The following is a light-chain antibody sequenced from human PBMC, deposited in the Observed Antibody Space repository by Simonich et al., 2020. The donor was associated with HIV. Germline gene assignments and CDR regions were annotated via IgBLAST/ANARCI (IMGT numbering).Light chain of an antibody. V-gene: IGKV3-20*01. CDR3: QQYSSSSFS. Sequence: EIVLTQSPATLSLSPGEKATLSCRASQSVYNRYLAWYQQKPGQAPRLLIYGASTRATGIPDRFSGSGSGTDFTLTISRLEPEDFAVYYCQQYSSSSFSFGGGTTVEIK. J-gene: IGKJ4*01. CDR1: QSVYNRY. CDR2: GAS.